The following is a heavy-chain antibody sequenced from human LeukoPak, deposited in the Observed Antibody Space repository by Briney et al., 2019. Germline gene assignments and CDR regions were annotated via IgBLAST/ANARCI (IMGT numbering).Heavy chain of an antibody. CDR2: INPDSKYI. CDR1: AFALSTYT. D-gene: IGHD3-10*01. Sequence: PGGSLRLSWAASAFALSTYTMEWVRLAPGKGLEWVSSINPDSKYIYYRDSVRGRFTISRDNAKNSLYLQMNSLRVEDTAVYFCARFVDQSTYYFDSWGQGTLVIVSS. J-gene: IGHJ4*02. V-gene: IGHV3-21*01. CDR3: ARFVDQSTYYFDS.